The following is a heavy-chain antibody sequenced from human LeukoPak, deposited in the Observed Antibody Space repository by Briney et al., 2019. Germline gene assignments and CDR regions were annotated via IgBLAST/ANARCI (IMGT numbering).Heavy chain of an antibody. CDR2: IYYSGNT. CDR3: ARDRSGMAYHFDF. Sequence: SETLSLTCTVSGGSISSSSYYWGWIRQPPGKGLEWIGNIYYSGNTYYNPSLKSRVTISVDTSKNQFSLKLSSVTAADTAVYYCARDRSGMAYHFDFWGQGTLVTVSS. D-gene: IGHD2-2*02. V-gene: IGHV4-39*02. CDR1: GGSISSSSYY. J-gene: IGHJ4*02.